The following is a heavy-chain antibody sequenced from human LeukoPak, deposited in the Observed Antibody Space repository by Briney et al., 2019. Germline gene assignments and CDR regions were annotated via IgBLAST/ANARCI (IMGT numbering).Heavy chain of an antibody. D-gene: IGHD6-6*01. J-gene: IGHJ4*02. CDR2: VNHSGST. V-gene: IGHV4-34*01. CDR3: ASSSSSSSGVGY. Sequence: SETLSLTCGVSGGSVRGYYWTWIRQPPGKGLEWIGEVNHSGSTNYNPSLKSRVTISVDTSRNQFSLKLNSVTAADTALYYCASSSSSSSGVGYWGQGTLVTVSS. CDR1: GGSVRGYY.